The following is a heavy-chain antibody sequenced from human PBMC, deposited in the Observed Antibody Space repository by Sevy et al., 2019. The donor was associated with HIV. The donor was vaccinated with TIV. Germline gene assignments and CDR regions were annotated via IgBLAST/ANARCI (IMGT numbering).Heavy chain of an antibody. CDR1: GFTFSSSA. CDR2: INSDASST. J-gene: IGHJ3*02. D-gene: IGHD3-10*01. V-gene: IGHV3-74*01. Sequence: GGSLRLSCAASGFTFSSSAMTWVRQAPGKGLVWVSRINSDASSTSYADSVKGRFTISRDNAKNTLYLQMNSLRAEDTAVYYCARSYYGSGSGAFDIWGQGTMVTVSS. CDR3: ARSYYGSGSGAFDI.